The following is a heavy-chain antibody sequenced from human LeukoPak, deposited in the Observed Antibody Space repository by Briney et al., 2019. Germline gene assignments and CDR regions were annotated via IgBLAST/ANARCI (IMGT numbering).Heavy chain of an antibody. CDR3: ARGRVPSSGWYGFFFGFDP. J-gene: IGHJ5*02. CDR1: GGSFSGYY. CDR2: INHSGST. V-gene: IGHV4-34*01. D-gene: IGHD6-19*01. Sequence: SETLSLTCAVYGGSFSGYYWSWIRQPPGKGLEWIGEINHSGSTNYNPSLKSRVTISVDTSKNQFSLKLSPVTAADTAVYYCARGRVPSSGWYGFFFGFDPWGQGTLVTVSS.